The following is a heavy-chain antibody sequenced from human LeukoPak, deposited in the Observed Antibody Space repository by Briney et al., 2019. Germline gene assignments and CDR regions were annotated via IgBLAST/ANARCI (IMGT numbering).Heavy chain of an antibody. CDR1: GYTFTGYY. CDR2: ISGNGGVI. D-gene: IGHD1-1*01. J-gene: IGHJ4*02. Sequence: SCKASGYTFTGYYMHWVRQAPGKGLEWLSYISGNGGVIQYADSVKGRFTISRDNAKNLLYLQMDSLRVEDTAIYYCARDPRTVRIWGQGTLVTVSS. V-gene: IGHV3-11*04. CDR3: ARDPRTVRI.